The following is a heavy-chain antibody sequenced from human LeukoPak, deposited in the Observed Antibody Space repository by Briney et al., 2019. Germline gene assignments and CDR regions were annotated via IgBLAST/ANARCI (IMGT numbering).Heavy chain of an antibody. CDR3: ARHSGYDILTGYGYFDY. CDR2: IIPIFGTA. J-gene: IGHJ4*02. V-gene: IGHV1-69*05. CDR1: GGTFSSYA. Sequence: SVKVSCKAPGGTFSSYAISWVRQAPGQGLEWMGGIIPIFGTANYAQKFQGRVTITTDESTSTVYMELSRLRSEDTAVYYCARHSGYDILTGYGYFDYWGQGTLVTVSS. D-gene: IGHD3-9*01.